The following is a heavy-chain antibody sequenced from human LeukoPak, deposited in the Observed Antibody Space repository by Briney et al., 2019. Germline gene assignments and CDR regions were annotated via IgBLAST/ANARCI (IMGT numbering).Heavy chain of an antibody. CDR2: IYWNDDK. V-gene: IGHV2-5*01. J-gene: IGHJ5*02. Sequence: SGPTLVKPTQTLTLTCSFSGFSFSTSGVGVGWIRQPPGKALEWLALIYWNDDKRYSPSLKRKVTITKDTSKSKVFLTMTNMDPMDTATYYCALRRSWGSGNYYQTNNWFDPWGQGTVVTVSS. D-gene: IGHD3-10*01. CDR3: ALRRSWGSGNYYQTNNWFDP. CDR1: GFSFSTSGVG.